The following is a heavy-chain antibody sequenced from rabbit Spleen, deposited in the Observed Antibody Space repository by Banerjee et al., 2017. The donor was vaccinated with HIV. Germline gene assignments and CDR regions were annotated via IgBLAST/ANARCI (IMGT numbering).Heavy chain of an antibody. Sequence: QEQLEESAGGLVQPGGSLTLACTASGFDFSDYGVTWVRQAPGKGLEWIGYIDPLFGTTYYANWVNGRFTISSHNAQNTLYLQLNSLTAADTATYFCARGVDYGSSGYAYFELWGPGTLVTVS. CDR1: GFDFSDYG. V-gene: IGHV1S47*01. CDR3: ARGVDYGSSGYAYFEL. D-gene: IGHD1-1*01. J-gene: IGHJ4*01. CDR2: IDPLFGTT.